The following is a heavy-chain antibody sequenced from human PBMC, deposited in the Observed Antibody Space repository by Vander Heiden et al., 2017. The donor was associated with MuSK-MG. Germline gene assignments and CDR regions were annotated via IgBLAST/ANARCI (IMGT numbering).Heavy chain of an antibody. CDR2: ISGSGGST. Sequence: EVQLLESGGGLVQPGGSLRLSCAASGFPFSSYAMSWVRQSPGKGLEWVSAISGSGGSTYYADSVKGRFTISRDNSKNTLYLQMNSLRAEDTAVYYCAKAAQAGGVAGYWGQGTLVTVSS. V-gene: IGHV3-23*01. CDR1: GFPFSSYA. J-gene: IGHJ4*02. D-gene: IGHD6-19*01. CDR3: AKAAQAGGVAGY.